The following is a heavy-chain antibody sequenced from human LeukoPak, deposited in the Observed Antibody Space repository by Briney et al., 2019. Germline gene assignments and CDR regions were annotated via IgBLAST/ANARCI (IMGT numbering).Heavy chain of an antibody. J-gene: IGHJ6*02. CDR3: ARQEGFDFWSGYYTGYYSGMDI. CDR1: GYSFANYW. V-gene: IGHV5-51*01. D-gene: IGHD3-3*01. Sequence: GESLKISCKGSGYSFANYWIGWVRQMPGKGLEWMGIIYPGDSDTRYSPSFQGQVTISADESMTTAYLQWRSLKASDTAIYYCARQEGFDFWSGYYTGYYSGMDIWGQGTTVTVSS. CDR2: IYPGDSDT.